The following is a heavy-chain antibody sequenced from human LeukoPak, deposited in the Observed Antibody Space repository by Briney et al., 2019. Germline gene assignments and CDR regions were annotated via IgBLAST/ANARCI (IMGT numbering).Heavy chain of an antibody. V-gene: IGHV3-21*01. J-gene: IGHJ4*02. Sequence: GGSLRLSCAASGFTFSSYSMNSVRQAPGKGPEWVSSISSSSSYVYYADSVKGRFTISRDNAKNSLYLQMNSLGAEDTAVYYCARVRGYRPDYWGQGTLVTVSS. CDR3: ARVRGYRPDY. CDR1: GFTFSSYS. CDR2: ISSSSSYV. D-gene: IGHD5-12*01.